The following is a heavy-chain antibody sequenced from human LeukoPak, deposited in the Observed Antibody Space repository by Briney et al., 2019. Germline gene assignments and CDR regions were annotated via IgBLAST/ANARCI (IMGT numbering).Heavy chain of an antibody. CDR2: ISAYNGNT. D-gene: IGHD2-15*01. J-gene: IGHJ4*02. CDR3: ARDGALLGAAYYFDY. V-gene: IGHV1-18*04. CDR1: GYTFTSYG. Sequence: ASVKVSCKASGYTFTSYGISWVRQAPGQGLEWMGWISAYNGNTNYAQKLQGRVTMTTDTSTSTAYMELRSLRSDDTAVYYCARDGALLGAAYYFDYWGQGTLVTVSS.